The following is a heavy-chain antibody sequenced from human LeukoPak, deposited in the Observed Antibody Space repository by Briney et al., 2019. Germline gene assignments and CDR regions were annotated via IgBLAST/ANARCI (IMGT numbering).Heavy chain of an antibody. Sequence: SETLSLTCAVYGGSFSGYYWSWIRQPPGKGLEWIGEINHSGSTNYNPSLKSRVTISVDTSKNQFSLKLSSVTAADTAVYYCARDRSPRYSSGWSDAFDIWGQGTMVTVSS. V-gene: IGHV4-34*01. D-gene: IGHD6-19*01. CDR2: INHSGST. J-gene: IGHJ3*02. CDR1: GGSFSGYY. CDR3: ARDRSPRYSSGWSDAFDI.